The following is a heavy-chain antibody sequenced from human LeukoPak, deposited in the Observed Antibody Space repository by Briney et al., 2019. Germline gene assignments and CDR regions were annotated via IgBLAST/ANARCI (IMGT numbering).Heavy chain of an antibody. CDR1: GFTFSSYS. D-gene: IGHD2-2*02. Sequence: GGSLRLSCAASGFTFSSYSMNWVRQAPGKGLEWVSSISSSSSYIYYADSVKGRFTISRDNAKNSLYLQMNSLRAEDTAVYYCARDGVLPAAIFPFDYWGQGTLVTVSS. V-gene: IGHV3-21*01. CDR3: ARDGVLPAAIFPFDY. J-gene: IGHJ4*02. CDR2: ISSSSSYI.